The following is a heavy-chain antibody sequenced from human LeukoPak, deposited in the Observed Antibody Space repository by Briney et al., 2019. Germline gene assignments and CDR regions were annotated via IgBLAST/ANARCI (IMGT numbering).Heavy chain of an antibody. D-gene: IGHD3-22*01. CDR3: ASGYYYDSSGYYYSAY. V-gene: IGHV3-11*01. CDR2: ISSSGSTI. Sequence: PGGSLRLSCAASGFTFSDYYMSWIRQAPGKGLEWVSYISSSGSTIYYADSVKGRFTISRDSAKNSLYLQMNSLRAEDTAVYYCASGYYYDSSGYYYSAYWGQGTLVTVSS. CDR1: GFTFSDYY. J-gene: IGHJ4*02.